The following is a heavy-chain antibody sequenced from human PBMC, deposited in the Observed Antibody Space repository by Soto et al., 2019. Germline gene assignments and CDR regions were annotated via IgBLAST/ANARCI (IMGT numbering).Heavy chain of an antibody. Sequence: ASVKVSCKASGYTFTSYGISWVRQAPGQGLEWMGWISAYNGNTNYAQKLQGRVTMTTDTSTSTAYMELRSLRSDDTAVYYCARDTHCSGGSCCYYYGMDVWGQGTKVTVSS. J-gene: IGHJ6*02. CDR2: ISAYNGNT. CDR1: GYTFTSYG. CDR3: ARDTHCSGGSCCYYYGMDV. V-gene: IGHV1-18*04. D-gene: IGHD2-15*01.